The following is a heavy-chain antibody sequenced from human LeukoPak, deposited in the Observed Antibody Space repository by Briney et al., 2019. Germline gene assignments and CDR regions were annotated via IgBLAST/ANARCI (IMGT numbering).Heavy chain of an antibody. CDR3: AKPITMVRGVQVSFDY. V-gene: IGHV3-23*01. CDR2: ISGSGGST. CDR1: GFTFSSYA. Sequence: GGSLRLSCAASGFTFSSYAMSWVRQAPGKGLEWVSAISGSGGSTYYADSVKGRFTISRDNSKNTLYLQMNSLRDEDTAVYYCAKPITMVRGVQVSFDYWGQGTLVTVSS. D-gene: IGHD3-10*01. J-gene: IGHJ4*02.